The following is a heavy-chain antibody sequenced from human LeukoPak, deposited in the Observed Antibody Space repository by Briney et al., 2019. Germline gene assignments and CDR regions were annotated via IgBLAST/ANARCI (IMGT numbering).Heavy chain of an antibody. D-gene: IGHD3-22*01. Sequence: PGGSLRLSCAASGFTFSSYEMNWVRQAPGKGLEWVSYISSSGSTICYADSVKGRFTISRDNAKNSLYLQMNSLRAEDTAAYYCARDGYYDSSGSDGMDVWGQGTTVTVSS. CDR2: ISSSGSTI. CDR1: GFTFSSYE. J-gene: IGHJ6*02. CDR3: ARDGYYDSSGSDGMDV. V-gene: IGHV3-48*03.